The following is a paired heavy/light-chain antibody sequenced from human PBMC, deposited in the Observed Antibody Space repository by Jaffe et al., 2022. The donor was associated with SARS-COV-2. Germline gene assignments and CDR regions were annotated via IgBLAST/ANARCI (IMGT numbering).Light chain of an antibody. CDR2: GKN. CDR1: ILRTYY. Sequence: SSELTQDPAVSVALGQTVRITCQGDILRTYYASWYQQKPGQAPILVISGKNNRPSGIPDRFSGSSSGNTASLTITGAQAEDEADYYCNSRDTSGDLPFYVFGTGTEVTVL. V-gene: IGLV3-19*01. CDR3: NSRDTSGDLPFYV. J-gene: IGLJ1*01.
Heavy chain of an antibody. CDR2: INSDGSST. J-gene: IGHJ6*02. V-gene: IGHV3-74*01. CDR3: AREVHIGSYYDYYGMDV. CDR1: GFTFSGYW. D-gene: IGHD1-26*01. Sequence: EVQLVESGGGLVQPGGSLRLSCAASGFTFSGYWMHWVRQVPGKGLVWVSRINSDGSSTNYADSVKGRFTISRDNAKNTLYLQMNSLRAEDTAVYYCAREVHIGSYYDYYGMDVWGQGTTVTVSS.